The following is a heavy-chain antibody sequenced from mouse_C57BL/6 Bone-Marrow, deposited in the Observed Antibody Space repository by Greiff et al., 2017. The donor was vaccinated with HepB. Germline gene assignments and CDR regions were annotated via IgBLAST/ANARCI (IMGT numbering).Heavy chain of an antibody. D-gene: IGHD2-4*01. J-gene: IGHJ4*01. Sequence: VQLQQSGAELARPGASVKLSCKASGYTFTSYGISWVKQRTGQGLEWIGEIYPRSGNTYYNEKFKGKATLTADKSSSTAYMELRSLTSEDSAVYFCARSLSTMITTRYYAMDYWGQGTSVTVSS. CDR3: ARSLSTMITTRYYAMDY. CDR1: GYTFTSYG. CDR2: IYPRSGNT. V-gene: IGHV1-81*01.